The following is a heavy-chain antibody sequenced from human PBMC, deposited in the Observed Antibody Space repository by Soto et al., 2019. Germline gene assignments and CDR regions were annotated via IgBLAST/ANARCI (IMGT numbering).Heavy chain of an antibody. D-gene: IGHD2-2*01. Sequence: PGGSLRLSCAASGFTFSSYSMNWVRQAPGKVMEWVSSISSSSSYLYYADSVKGRFTISRDKAKNSLYLQMNSLRAEDKAVYYCARDLLVPAELGYYYYGRDVWGQGTTVTVSS. CDR2: ISSSSSYL. J-gene: IGHJ6*02. CDR1: GFTFSSYS. CDR3: ARDLLVPAELGYYYYGRDV. V-gene: IGHV3-21*01.